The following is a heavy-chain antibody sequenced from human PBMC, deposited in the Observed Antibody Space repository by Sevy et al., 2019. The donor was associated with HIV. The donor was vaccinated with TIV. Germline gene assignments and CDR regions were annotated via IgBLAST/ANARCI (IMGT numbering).Heavy chain of an antibody. CDR2: IYTSGST. D-gene: IGHD3-10*01. CDR1: GGSISSYY. J-gene: IGHJ5*02. V-gene: IGHV4-4*07. Sequence: SETLSLTCTVSGGSISSYYWSWIRQSAGKGLEWIGRIYTSGSTNYNPSLKSRVTMSVDTSKNQFSLKLSSVTAADTAVYYCARESVTMVRGVINWFDPWGQGTLVTVSS. CDR3: ARESVTMVRGVINWFDP.